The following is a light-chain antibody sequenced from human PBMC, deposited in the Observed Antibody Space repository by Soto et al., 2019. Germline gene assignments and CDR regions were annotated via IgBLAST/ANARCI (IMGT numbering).Light chain of an antibody. CDR2: DVT. Sequence: QSALTQPASVSGSPGQSITISCTGTSNDIGPYNYVSWYQQHTGKAPKLLIYDVTNRASGVSDRFSGSKSGRTASLTISGPQAEDEADYYCSSYTSIIAVVFGGGTKLTVL. CDR1: SNDIGPYNY. J-gene: IGLJ2*01. CDR3: SSYTSIIAVV. V-gene: IGLV2-14*03.